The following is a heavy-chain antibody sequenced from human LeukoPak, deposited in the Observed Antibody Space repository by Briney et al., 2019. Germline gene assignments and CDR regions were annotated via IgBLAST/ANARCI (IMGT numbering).Heavy chain of an antibody. D-gene: IGHD6-25*01. Sequence: AGSLRLSCAASGFTFSSYWMSWVRQAPGKGLEWVANIKKDGSEKYYVDSVKGRFTMSRDNAKNSLYLQMNSLRAEDTAVYYCARVRGYDCFDYWGQGTLVTVSS. CDR3: ARVRGYDCFDY. J-gene: IGHJ4*02. CDR2: IKKDGSEK. V-gene: IGHV3-7*01. CDR1: GFTFSSYW.